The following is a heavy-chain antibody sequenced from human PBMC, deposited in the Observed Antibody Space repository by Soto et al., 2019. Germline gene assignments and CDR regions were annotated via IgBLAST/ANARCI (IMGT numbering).Heavy chain of an antibody. D-gene: IGHD3-16*02. CDR3: ARRTMGELSLFPDY. Sequence: QVQLVQSGAEVKKPGSSVKVSCKASGGTFSSYAISWVRQAPGQGLEWMGGIIPIFGTANYAQKSQGRVTITADESTSTAYMELSSLRSEDTAVYYCARRTMGELSLFPDYWGQGTLVTVSS. CDR1: GGTFSSYA. CDR2: IIPIFGTA. J-gene: IGHJ4*02. V-gene: IGHV1-69*12.